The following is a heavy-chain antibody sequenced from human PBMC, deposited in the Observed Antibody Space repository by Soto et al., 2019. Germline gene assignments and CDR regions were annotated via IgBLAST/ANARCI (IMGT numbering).Heavy chain of an antibody. CDR3: ATQITGTTGY. CDR1: GFIFSDHY. J-gene: IGHJ4*02. Sequence: EVQLVESGGGLVQPGGSLRLSCAASGFIFSDHYMDWVRQAPGKGLEWVARIRNKANSYTTDYAASVKGRFIISRDDSNTSLSLQMNSLKVDDTAVYHCATQITGTTGYWGQGTLVTVSS. D-gene: IGHD1-20*01. V-gene: IGHV3-72*01. CDR2: IRNKANSYTT.